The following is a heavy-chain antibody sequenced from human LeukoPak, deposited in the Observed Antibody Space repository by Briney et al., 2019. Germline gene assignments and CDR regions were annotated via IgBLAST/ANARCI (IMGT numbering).Heavy chain of an antibody. CDR1: GFTFSSYA. CDR2: ISGSGGST. J-gene: IGHJ4*02. CDR3: AKGRGTTVTAAANY. Sequence: GGSLRLSCAASGFTFSSYAMSWVRQAQGQGLEWVSAISGSGGSTYYADSVKGRFTISRDNSKNTLYLQMNSLRAEDTAVYYCAKGRGTTVTAAANYWGQGTLVTVSS. V-gene: IGHV3-23*01. D-gene: IGHD4-17*01.